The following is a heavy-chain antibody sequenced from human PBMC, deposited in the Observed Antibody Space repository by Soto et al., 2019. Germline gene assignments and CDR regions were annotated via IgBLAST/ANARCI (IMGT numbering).Heavy chain of an antibody. CDR2: INWNGGSI. CDR1: GFTFDDYG. Sequence: EVQLVESGGGVIRPGGSLRLSCAASGFTFDDYGMSWVRQAPGKGLQWVSGINWNGGSIGYADSVKGRFTISRDNAKNSLYLQMNSRRAEDTALYYCARKVVDYGGWMRGFDPWGQGTLVTVSS. CDR3: ARKVVDYGGWMRGFDP. V-gene: IGHV3-20*04. J-gene: IGHJ5*02. D-gene: IGHD2-15*01.